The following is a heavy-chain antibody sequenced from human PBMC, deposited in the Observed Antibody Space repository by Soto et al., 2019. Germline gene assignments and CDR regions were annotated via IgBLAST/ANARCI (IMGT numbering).Heavy chain of an antibody. CDR2: INPDNGNT. J-gene: IGHJ5*02. CDR3: ARGIATGQLDP. CDR1: GYTFTRYT. V-gene: IGHV1-3*01. D-gene: IGHD2-15*01. Sequence: QAQLVQSGAEVKKPGASVKISCKASGYTFTRYTMNWVRQAPGQRLEWMGWINPDNGNTKSSQKFQDRVIITRDTSASTAYMDLSSLRSEDTAVYYCARGIATGQLDPWGQGTLVTVSS.